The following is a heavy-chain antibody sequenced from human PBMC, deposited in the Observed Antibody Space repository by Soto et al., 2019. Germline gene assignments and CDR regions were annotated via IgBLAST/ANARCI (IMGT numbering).Heavy chain of an antibody. CDR1: GCTFGDNA. CDR2: INWKSDI. J-gene: IGHJ4*02. V-gene: IGHV3-9*01. Sequence: PGGSLRLSGAVCGCTFGDNAMHWVRQAPEKGLEWVSGINWKSDIGYADSVKGRFTISRDNAENSLYLQMNSLRAEDTALYYCAISQDRGGRTTFIYWGQGTQVTVSS. CDR3: AISQDRGGRTTFIY. D-gene: IGHD3-16*01.